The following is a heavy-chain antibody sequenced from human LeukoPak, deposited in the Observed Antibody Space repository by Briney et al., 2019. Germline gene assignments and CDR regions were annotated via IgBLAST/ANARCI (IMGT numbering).Heavy chain of an antibody. CDR1: GFTFSSYA. D-gene: IGHD3-22*01. Sequence: GGSLRLSCAASGFTFSSYAMSWVRQAPGKGLEWVSAISGSGGSTYYADSVKGRFTISRDNSKNALYLQMNSLRAEDTAVYYCAKEPYYYDSSGYYYPPAYFDYWGQGTLVTVSS. J-gene: IGHJ4*02. V-gene: IGHV3-23*01. CDR2: ISGSGGST. CDR3: AKEPYYYDSSGYYYPPAYFDY.